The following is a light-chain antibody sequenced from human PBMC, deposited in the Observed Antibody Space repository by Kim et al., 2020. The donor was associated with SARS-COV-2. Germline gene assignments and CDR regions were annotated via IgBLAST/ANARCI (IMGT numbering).Light chain of an antibody. CDR3: QQTHSFPLT. Sequence: SPSVGYRGTITCRASQDISSWLGWYQQKPGKAPKVLIYEASNLQSGVPSRFSGSGSGTDFTLTINSLQPEDFATYYCQQTHSFPLTFGGGTKVEI. J-gene: IGKJ4*01. CDR1: QDISSW. V-gene: IGKV1D-12*01. CDR2: EAS.